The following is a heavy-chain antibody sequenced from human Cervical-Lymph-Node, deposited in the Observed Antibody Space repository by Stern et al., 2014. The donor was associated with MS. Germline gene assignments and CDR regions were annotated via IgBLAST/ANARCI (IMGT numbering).Heavy chain of an antibody. Sequence: VQLVESGPGLVKPSGTLSLTCTISGGSMKSRSYYWVWIRQPPGEGLEWIGSVYYDGSTYSNPSLTSRVTISEDTSKHQLSLQLSSATAADTAVYYCARSQDIVVVSAATVEGYYYFGMDVWGQGTTVTVSS. D-gene: IGHD2-2*01. J-gene: IGHJ6*02. CDR3: ARSQDIVVVSAATVEGYYYFGMDV. CDR1: GGSMKSRSYY. CDR2: VYYDGST. V-gene: IGHV4-39*01.